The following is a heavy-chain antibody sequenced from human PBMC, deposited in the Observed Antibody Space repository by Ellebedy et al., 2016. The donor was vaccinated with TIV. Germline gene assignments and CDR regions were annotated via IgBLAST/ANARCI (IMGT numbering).Heavy chain of an antibody. J-gene: IGHJ4*02. D-gene: IGHD6-19*01. CDR1: GFTFDDYA. CDR3: AKGYSSGWLEVDY. V-gene: IGHV3-9*01. CDR2: ISWNSGSI. Sequence: SLKISCAASGFTFDDYAMHWVRQAPGKGLEWVSGISWNSGSIGYADSVKGRFTISRDNAKNSLYLQMNSLRAEDKALYYCAKGYSSGWLEVDYWGQGTLVTVSS.